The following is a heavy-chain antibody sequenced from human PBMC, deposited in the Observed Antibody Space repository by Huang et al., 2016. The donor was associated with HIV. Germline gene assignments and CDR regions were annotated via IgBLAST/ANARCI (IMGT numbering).Heavy chain of an antibody. CDR3: VRDSSSGLQLRY. V-gene: IGHV3-48*01. D-gene: IGHD3-22*01. CDR2: ISKTSGAT. Sequence: EVQLVESGGGLAQPGGSLRLSCVASGYTFSTYSMNWVSQAPGKGLEWVSYISKTSGATSYAESVKGRFTVSRDNVKKSLYLQMNRLRVEVTAKYYCVRDSSSGLQLRYWGQGALVIVS. J-gene: IGHJ4*02. CDR1: GYTFSTYS.